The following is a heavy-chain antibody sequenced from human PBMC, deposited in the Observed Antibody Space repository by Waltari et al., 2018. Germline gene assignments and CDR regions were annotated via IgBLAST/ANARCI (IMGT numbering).Heavy chain of an antibody. CDR3: ARENRQWLAPEPYYFDY. CDR2: LSYDGSNK. J-gene: IGHJ4*02. Sequence: QVQLVESGGGVVKPGRSVRLSCAASGFIFITYAMHWFRQAPGKGLEWVAVLSYDGSNKYYADSLKGRFTISRDNSNNTLYLQMNTLTPEDTAVYFCARENRQWLAPEPYYFDYWGLGTLVTVTS. CDR1: GFIFITYA. V-gene: IGHV3-30*04. D-gene: IGHD6-19*01.